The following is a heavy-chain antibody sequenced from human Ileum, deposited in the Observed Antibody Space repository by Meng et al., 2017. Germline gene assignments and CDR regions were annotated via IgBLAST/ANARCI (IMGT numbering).Heavy chain of an antibody. CDR1: GSTFSTYS. V-gene: IGHV3-74*01. J-gene: IGHJ4*02. CDR3: ARDWDWVVWDY. D-gene: IGHD3/OR15-3a*01. CDR2: IKPDGRTT. Sequence: GQVVGPGGGLVPPGGSPTLSCAASGSTFSTYSMHWVLQAPGKGLVWVSQIKPDGRTTAYADSVKGRFTISRDNAKSTLYLEMTSLRAEDAAVYYCARDWDWVVWDYWGQGTLVTVSS.